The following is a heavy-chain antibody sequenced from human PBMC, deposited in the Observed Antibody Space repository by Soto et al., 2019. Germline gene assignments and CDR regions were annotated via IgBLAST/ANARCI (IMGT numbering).Heavy chain of an antibody. J-gene: IGHJ6*02. CDR3: AKYYSSGWLNYYYGMDV. CDR2: ISYDGSNK. CDR1: GFTFSSYG. D-gene: IGHD6-13*01. Sequence: GGSLRLSCAASGFTFSSYGMHWVRQAPGKGLEWVAVISYDGSNKYYADSVKGRFTISRDNSKNTLYLQMNSLRAEDTAVYYCAKYYSSGWLNYYYGMDVWGQGTTVTVSS. V-gene: IGHV3-30*18.